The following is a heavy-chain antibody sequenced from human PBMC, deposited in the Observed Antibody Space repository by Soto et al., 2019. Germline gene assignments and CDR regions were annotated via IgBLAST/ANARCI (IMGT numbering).Heavy chain of an antibody. J-gene: IGHJ6*03. CDR3: AGNNIAAPSHYSYYMDV. Sequence: QVQLVQSGAEVKKPGASVKVSCKASGYTFTSYGISWVRQAPGQGLEWMGWISAYNGNTNYAQKLQGRVTMTTDTSTSTAYEELRSLGSDDTAVYYCAGNNIAAPSHYSYYMDVWGKGTTVTVSS. V-gene: IGHV1-18*01. CDR2: ISAYNGNT. D-gene: IGHD6-6*01. CDR1: GYTFTSYG.